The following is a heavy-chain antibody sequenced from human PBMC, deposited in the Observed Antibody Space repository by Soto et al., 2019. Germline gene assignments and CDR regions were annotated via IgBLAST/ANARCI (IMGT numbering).Heavy chain of an antibody. CDR2: INPNSGGT. D-gene: IGHD2-21*01. Sequence: ASVKVSCKASGYTFTGYYMHWVRQAPGQGLEWMGWINPNSGGTNYAQKFQGWVTMTRDTSISTAYMELSRLRSDDTAVYYCARSEISYCGGDCYSISDAFDIWGQGTMVTVSS. V-gene: IGHV1-2*04. CDR3: ARSEISYCGGDCYSISDAFDI. J-gene: IGHJ3*02. CDR1: GYTFTGYY.